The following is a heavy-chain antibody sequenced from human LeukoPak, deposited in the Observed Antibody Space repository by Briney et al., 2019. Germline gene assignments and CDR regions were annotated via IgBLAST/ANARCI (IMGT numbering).Heavy chain of an antibody. J-gene: IGHJ4*02. D-gene: IGHD3-10*01. V-gene: IGHV4-34*01. CDR3: ARGVTMVRGVPQAGVPPFSY. CDR1: GGSFSGYY. CDR2: INHSGST. Sequence: SETLSLTCAVYGGSFSGYYWSWIRQPPGKGLEWIGEINHSGSTNYNPSLKSRVTISVDTSKNQFSLKLSSVTAADTAVYYCARGVTMVRGVPQAGVPPFSYWGQGTLVTVSS.